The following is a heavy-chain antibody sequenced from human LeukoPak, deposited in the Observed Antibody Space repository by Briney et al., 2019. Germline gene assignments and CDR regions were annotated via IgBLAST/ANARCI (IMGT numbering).Heavy chain of an antibody. J-gene: IGHJ4*02. CDR3: ARLRDYYFDY. CDR2: IYSGGST. Sequence: PGGSLRLSCAASEFSVGSNYMTWVRQAPGKGLEWVSLIYSGGSTYYADSVKGRFTISRDNAKNSLYLQMNSLRAEDTAVYYCARLRDYYFDYWGQGTLVTVSS. D-gene: IGHD5-24*01. V-gene: IGHV3-66*04. CDR1: EFSVGSNY.